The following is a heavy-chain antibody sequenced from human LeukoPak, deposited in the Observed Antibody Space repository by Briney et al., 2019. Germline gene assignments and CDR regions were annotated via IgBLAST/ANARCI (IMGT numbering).Heavy chain of an antibody. D-gene: IGHD2-21*02. CDR3: ATSVVPATPFDY. CDR2: TRNKANSYTT. J-gene: IGHJ4*02. V-gene: IGHV3-72*01. CDR1: GFTFSSHW. Sequence: GGSLRLSCAASGFTFSSHWMTWVRQAPGKGLEWVGRTRNKANSYTTEYAASVEGRFTISRDDSKNSMFLHMNSLKTEDTAMYYCATSVVPATPFDYWGQGTLVTVSS.